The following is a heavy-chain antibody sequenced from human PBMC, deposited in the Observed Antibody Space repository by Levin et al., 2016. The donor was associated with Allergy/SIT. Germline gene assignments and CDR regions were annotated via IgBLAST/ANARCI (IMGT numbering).Heavy chain of an antibody. CDR3: AGGAGVEDLWSGYIARNCDL. Sequence: GESLKISCAASGFTFSSYSMNWVRQAPGKGLEWVSSISNTGSFVYYADAVKGRFTTSRSNAANSLFLEMSRLRDEDTAVYYCAGGAGVEDLWSGYIARNCDLWGRGTLVTVSS. V-gene: IGHV3-21*03. D-gene: IGHD3-3*01. CDR1: GFTFSSYS. J-gene: IGHJ2*01. CDR2: ISNTGSFV.